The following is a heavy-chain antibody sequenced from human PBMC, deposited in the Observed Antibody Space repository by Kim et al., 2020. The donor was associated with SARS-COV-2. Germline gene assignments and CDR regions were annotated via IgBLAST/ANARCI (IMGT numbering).Heavy chain of an antibody. V-gene: IGHV3-21*01. CDR1: GFTFSSYS. J-gene: IGHJ6*02. CDR2: ISSSSSYI. Sequence: GGSLRLSCAASGFTFSSYSMNWVRQAPGKGLEWVSSISSSSSYIYYADSVKGRFTISRDNAKNSLYLQMNSLRAEDTAVYYCARDPRSEWELLPDYYYGMEVWGPGATVTVS. CDR3: ARDPRSEWELLPDYYYGMEV. D-gene: IGHD1-26*01.